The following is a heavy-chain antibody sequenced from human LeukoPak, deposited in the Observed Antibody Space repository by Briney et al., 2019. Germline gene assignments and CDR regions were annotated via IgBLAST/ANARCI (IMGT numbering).Heavy chain of an antibody. Sequence: GGSLRLSCAASGFTFSSYGMHWVRQAPDKGLEWVAVIWYDGSNKYYADSVKGRFTISRDNSNNTLYLQMKSLRAEDTAVYYCTRDRYYYDSSGFGYWGRGTLVTVSS. CDR1: GFTFSSYG. V-gene: IGHV3-33*01. CDR2: IWYDGSNK. CDR3: TRDRYYYDSSGFGY. D-gene: IGHD3-22*01. J-gene: IGHJ4*02.